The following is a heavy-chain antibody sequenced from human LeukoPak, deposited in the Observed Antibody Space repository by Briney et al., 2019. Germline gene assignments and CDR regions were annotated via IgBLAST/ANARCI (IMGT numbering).Heavy chain of an antibody. D-gene: IGHD6-19*01. J-gene: IGHJ4*02. CDR2: ISGSGGST. V-gene: IGHV3-23*01. Sequence: PGGSLRLSCAASGFTFSSYAMSWVRQAPGKGLEWVSAISGSGGSTYYADSVKGRFTISRDNSKNTLYLQMNSLRAEDTAVYYCARGDSSGYYYFDYWGQGTLVTVSS. CDR1: GFTFSSYA. CDR3: ARGDSSGYYYFDY.